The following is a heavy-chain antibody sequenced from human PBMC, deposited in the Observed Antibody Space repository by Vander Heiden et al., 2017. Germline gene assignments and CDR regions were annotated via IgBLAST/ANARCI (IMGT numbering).Heavy chain of an antibody. CDR3: ARLIVSGSYYDDY. J-gene: IGHJ4*02. D-gene: IGHD1-26*01. V-gene: IGHV4-61*01. CDR2: IYYSGST. Sequence: QVQLQESGPGLVKPSDTLSLTCTVSGGSVSSGSYYWSWVRQPPGKGLEWIGYIYYSGSTNYNPSLKRRVTISVDTSKNQFSLKLSSVTAADTAVYYCARLIVSGSYYDDYWGQGTLVTVSS. CDR1: GGSVSSGSYY.